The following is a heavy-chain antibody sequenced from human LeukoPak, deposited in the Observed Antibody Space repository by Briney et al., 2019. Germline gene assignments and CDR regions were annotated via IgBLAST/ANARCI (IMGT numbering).Heavy chain of an antibody. J-gene: IGHJ5*02. CDR3: ARGEDDFWSGYPMSRFDP. CDR2: INPNSGGT. CDR1: GYTFTDYY. Sequence: ASVKVSCKASGYTFTDYYMHWVRQAPGQGLEWMGWINPNSGGTNYAQKFQGRVTMTRDTSISTAYMELSRLRSDDTAVYYCARGEDDFWSGYPMSRFDPWGQGTLVTVSS. V-gene: IGHV1-2*02. D-gene: IGHD3-3*01.